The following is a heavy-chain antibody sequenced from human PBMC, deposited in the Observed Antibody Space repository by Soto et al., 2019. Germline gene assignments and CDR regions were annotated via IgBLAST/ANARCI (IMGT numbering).Heavy chain of an antibody. V-gene: IGHV1-3*01. CDR2: INAGNGNT. Sequence: ASVKVSCKASGYTFTGYAMHWVRQAPGQRLEWMGWINAGNGNTKYSQKFQGRVTITRDTSASTAYMELSSLRSEDTAVYYCAREGFLEWDYYYYYGMDVWGQGTTVTVSS. CDR1: GYTFTGYA. CDR3: AREGFLEWDYYYYYGMDV. J-gene: IGHJ6*02. D-gene: IGHD3-3*01.